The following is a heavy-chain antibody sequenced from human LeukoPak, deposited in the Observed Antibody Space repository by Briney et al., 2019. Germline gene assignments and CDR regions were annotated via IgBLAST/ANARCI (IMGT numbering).Heavy chain of an antibody. V-gene: IGHV3-23*01. J-gene: IGHJ4*02. Sequence: GGSLRLSCAASGFTFSNYAMSWVRQAPGKGLEWVSTISGSGGSTSYADSVKGRFTISRGNSKNTLYLQMNSLRAEDTAVHYCAKDRVCSSTSCYGNFDYWGQGTLVTVSS. CDR2: ISGSGGST. CDR3: AKDRVCSSTSCYGNFDY. D-gene: IGHD2-2*01. CDR1: GFTFSNYA.